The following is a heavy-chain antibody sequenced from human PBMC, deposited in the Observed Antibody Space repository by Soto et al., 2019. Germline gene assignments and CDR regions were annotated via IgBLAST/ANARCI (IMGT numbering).Heavy chain of an antibody. CDR3: AKSGYDFCMDPPYYYYYYMDV. D-gene: IGHD3-3*01. Sequence: GGSLRLSCAASGFTFSSYAMSWVRQAPGKGLEWVSAISGSGGSTYYADSVKGRFTISRDNSKNTLYLQMNSLRAEDTAVYYCAKSGYDFCMDPPYYYYYYMDVWGKGTTVTVSS. CDR1: GFTFSSYA. V-gene: IGHV3-23*01. CDR2: ISGSGGST. J-gene: IGHJ6*03.